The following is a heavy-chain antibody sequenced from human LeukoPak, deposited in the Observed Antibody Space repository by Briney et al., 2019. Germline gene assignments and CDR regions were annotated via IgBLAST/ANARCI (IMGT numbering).Heavy chain of an antibody. CDR1: GISFGYFS. CDR3: AKDLDTVVRGVFDY. V-gene: IGHV3-23*01. D-gene: IGHD3-10*01. CDR2: IGGGGRRT. Sequence: PPRSSGAIAGISFGYFSVGGVRQATGKGLEWVSAIGGGGRRTYYADSVKGRFTISRDNSKNTLYLQMNSLRAEDTAVYYCAKDLDTVVRGVFDYWGQGILVTVSS. J-gene: IGHJ4*02.